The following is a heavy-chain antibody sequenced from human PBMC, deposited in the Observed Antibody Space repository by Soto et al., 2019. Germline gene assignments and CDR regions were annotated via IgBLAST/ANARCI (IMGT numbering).Heavy chain of an antibody. Sequence: QVQLVQSGAEVKKPGSSVKVSCKTSGGTFGSYAISWVRQAPGQGLEWMGGIIPIFSTPNYAQKFQGRVKITADESTSTAYMEFSSLRSEDTAVYYCARPIQYYFDTSAQSAWFDPWRQGTLVTVSS. D-gene: IGHD3-22*01. CDR3: ARPIQYYFDTSAQSAWFDP. V-gene: IGHV1-69*12. CDR2: IIPIFSTP. J-gene: IGHJ5*02. CDR1: GGTFGSYA.